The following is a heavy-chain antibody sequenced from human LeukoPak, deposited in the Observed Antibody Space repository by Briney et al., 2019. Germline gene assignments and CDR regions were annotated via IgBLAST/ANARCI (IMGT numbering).Heavy chain of an antibody. V-gene: IGHV3-73*01. CDR3: TRVTTVAASDFDY. CDR1: GFTFSGSA. J-gene: IGHJ4*02. Sequence: GGSLRLSCAASGFTFSGSAIHWVRQASGKGLEWVGRIRSKADNYATEYVASVKGRFIISRDDSKNTTFLQMNSLETEDTAVYYCTRVTTVAASDFDYWGQGTQVTVSA. D-gene: IGHD6-19*01. CDR2: IRSKADNYAT.